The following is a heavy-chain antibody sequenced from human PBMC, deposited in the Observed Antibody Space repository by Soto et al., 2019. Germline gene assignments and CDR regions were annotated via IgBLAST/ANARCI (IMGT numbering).Heavy chain of an antibody. V-gene: IGHV3-23*01. Sequence: GGALRLSCAASGFTFSSDAMSWVRQAPGKGLEWVSAISGSGGSTYYADSVKGRFTISRDNSKNTLYLQMNSLRAEDTAVYYCAKDQRDCSGGSCYIDYFDYWGQGTLVTVSS. CDR1: GFTFSSDA. D-gene: IGHD2-15*01. CDR2: ISGSGGST. J-gene: IGHJ4*02. CDR3: AKDQRDCSGGSCYIDYFDY.